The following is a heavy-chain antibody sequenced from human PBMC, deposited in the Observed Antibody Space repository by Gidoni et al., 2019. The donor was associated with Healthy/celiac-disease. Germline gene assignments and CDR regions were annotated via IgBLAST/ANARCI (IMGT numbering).Heavy chain of an antibody. CDR1: GYTFTSYG. D-gene: IGHD1-26*01. CDR2: ISAYNGNT. V-gene: IGHV1-18*01. J-gene: IGHJ4*02. CDR3: ARDLRRGIVGATRPFDY. Sequence: QVQLVQSGAEVKKPGASVKVSCKASGYTFTSYGISWVRQAPGQGLEWMGWISAYNGNTNYAQKLQGRVTMTTDTSTSTAYMELRSLRSDDTAVYYCARDLRRGIVGATRPFDYWGQGTLVTVSS.